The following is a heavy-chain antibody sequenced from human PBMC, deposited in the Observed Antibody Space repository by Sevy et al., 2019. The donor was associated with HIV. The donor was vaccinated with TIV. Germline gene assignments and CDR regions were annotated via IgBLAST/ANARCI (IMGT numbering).Heavy chain of an antibody. Sequence: GGSLRLSCAASGFIFSSYEMNWVRQAPGKGLERVSYISNSGTTMYYSDSVKGRFTISRDNARNSLYLQMNSLRAEDTAVYYCARDLPPSATTVAHFDCWGQGTLVTVSS. V-gene: IGHV3-48*03. D-gene: IGHD4-17*01. CDR2: ISNSGTTM. CDR3: ARDLPPSATTVAHFDC. CDR1: GFIFSSYE. J-gene: IGHJ4*02.